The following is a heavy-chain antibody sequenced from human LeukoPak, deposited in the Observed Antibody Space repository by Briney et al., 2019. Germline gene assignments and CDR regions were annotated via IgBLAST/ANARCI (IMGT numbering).Heavy chain of an antibody. CDR3: ARGAPGVTMVRGVNYYYGMDV. CDR2: IGSAGDT. CDR1: GFSFSSYD. D-gene: IGHD3-10*01. Sequence: GGSLRLSCAASGFSFSSYDMHWVRQATGKGLEWVSAIGSAGDTFYPGSVKGRFTISRENAKNSLYLQMNSLRAGDTAVYYCARGAPGVTMVRGVNYYYGMDVWGQGTTVTVSS. J-gene: IGHJ6*02. V-gene: IGHV3-13*01.